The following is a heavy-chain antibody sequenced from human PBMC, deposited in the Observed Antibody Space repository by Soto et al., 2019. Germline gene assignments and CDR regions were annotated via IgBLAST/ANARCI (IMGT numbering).Heavy chain of an antibody. Sequence: EVQLLESGGGLVQPGGSLRLSCAASGFTFSSYAMSWVRQAPGKGLEWVSAISGSGGSTYYADSVKGRFTISRDNSKNTLYLQMNSLRAEDTAVYYCAKDDRYYYDSSGFFDSWGQGTLVTVSS. D-gene: IGHD3-22*01. V-gene: IGHV3-23*01. CDR3: AKDDRYYYDSSGFFDS. CDR2: ISGSGGST. J-gene: IGHJ4*02. CDR1: GFTFSSYA.